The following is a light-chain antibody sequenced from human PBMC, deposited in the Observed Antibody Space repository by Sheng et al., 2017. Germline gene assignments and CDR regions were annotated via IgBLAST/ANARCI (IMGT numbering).Light chain of an antibody. J-gene: IGLJ3*02. CDR1: SSDVGAYDY. V-gene: IGLV2-14*01. Sequence: SVTGSPGQSITISCTGTSSDVGAYDYVSWYQQHPGKAPKLMIYAVSNRPSGVSHRFSGSKSGNTASLTISGLQAEDEADYYCSSFTNIRIPVFGGGTKLTVL. CDR3: SSFTNIRIPV. CDR2: AVS.